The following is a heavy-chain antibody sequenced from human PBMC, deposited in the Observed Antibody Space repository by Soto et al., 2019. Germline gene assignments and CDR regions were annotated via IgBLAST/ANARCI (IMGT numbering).Heavy chain of an antibody. J-gene: IGHJ6*02. V-gene: IGHV3-48*01. Sequence: PGGSLRLSCAASGFTFSSYSMNWVRQAPGKGLEWVSYISSSSSTIYYADSVKGRFTISRDNAKNSLYLQMNSLRAEDTAVYYCARGRVSSSLGGSGWYSYYYYGMDVWGQGTTVTVSS. D-gene: IGHD6-19*01. CDR3: ARGRVSSSLGGSGWYSYYYYGMDV. CDR1: GFTFSSYS. CDR2: ISSSSSTI.